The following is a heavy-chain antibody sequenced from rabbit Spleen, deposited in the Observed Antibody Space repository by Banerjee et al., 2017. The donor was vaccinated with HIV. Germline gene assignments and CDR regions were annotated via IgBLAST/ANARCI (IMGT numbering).Heavy chain of an antibody. D-gene: IGHD8-1*01. CDR1: RFDFNSGG. J-gene: IGHJ6*01. Sequence: QEHLVESGGGLVQPGGSLTLSCKASRFDFNSGGVSWVRQAPGKGLEWIGYIDPLFGITYYANWVNGRFSISKTSSTTVTLQMTSLTAADTATYFCARDTGSSFSSYGMDLWGPGTLVTVS. CDR3: ARDTGSSFSSYGMDL. CDR2: IDPLFGIT. V-gene: IGHV1S39*01.